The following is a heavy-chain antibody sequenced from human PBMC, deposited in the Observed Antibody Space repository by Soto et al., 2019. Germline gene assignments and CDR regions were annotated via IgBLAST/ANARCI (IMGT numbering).Heavy chain of an antibody. V-gene: IGHV4-59*01. J-gene: IGHJ4*02. CDR1: GGSITSYY. CDR3: ARRGSGSYSDY. Sequence: SETLSLTCTVSGGSITSYYWSWIRQPPGKGLEWIGYIYYSGSTNYNPSLKSRVTISVDTSKNQFSLKLSSVTAADTAVYYCARRGSGSYSDYWGQGTLVTVSS. CDR2: IYYSGST. D-gene: IGHD3-10*01.